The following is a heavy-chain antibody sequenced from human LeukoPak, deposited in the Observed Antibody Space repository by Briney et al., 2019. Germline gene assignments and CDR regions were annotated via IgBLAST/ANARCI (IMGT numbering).Heavy chain of an antibody. CDR1: GGSISSGGYY. CDR3: ARVKGPMIGPFDP. V-gene: IGHV4-31*03. J-gene: IGHJ5*02. CDR2: IYYSGST. Sequence: PSETLSLTCTVSGGSISSGGYYWSWIRQHPGKGLEWIGYIYYSGSTYYNPSLKSRVTISVYTSKNQFSLKLSSVTAADTAVYYCARVKGPMIGPFDPWGQGTLVTVSS. D-gene: IGHD3-22*01.